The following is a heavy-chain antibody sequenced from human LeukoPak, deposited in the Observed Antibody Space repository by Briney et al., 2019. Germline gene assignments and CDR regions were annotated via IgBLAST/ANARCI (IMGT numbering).Heavy chain of an antibody. CDR3: ARDLGSYYVRAFDI. CDR2: IYYSGST. Sequence: SETLSLTCTVSGGSISSYYWSWIRQPPGKGLEWIGYIYYSGSTNYNPSLKSRVTISVDTSKNQFSLKLSSVTAADTAVYYCARDLGSYYVRAFDIWGQGTMVTVSS. D-gene: IGHD1-26*01. CDR1: GGSISSYY. J-gene: IGHJ3*02. V-gene: IGHV4-59*01.